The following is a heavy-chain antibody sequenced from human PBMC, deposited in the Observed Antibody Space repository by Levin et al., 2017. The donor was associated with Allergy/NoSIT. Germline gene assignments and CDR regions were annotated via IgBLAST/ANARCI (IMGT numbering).Heavy chain of an antibody. J-gene: IGHJ4*02. V-gene: IGHV4-38-2*01. CDR3: AGQKAAVGSFDL. CDR2: IYHTGSA. Sequence: SETLSLTCAVSGSSLSGGYNWGWIRQPPGKGLEWIGNIYHTGSAYYNPSLKSRVTLLVDKSQNRFSLKLNSVTAADTAVYYCAGQKAAVGSFDLWGQGTLVTVSS. D-gene: IGHD6-13*01. CDR1: GSSLSGGYN.